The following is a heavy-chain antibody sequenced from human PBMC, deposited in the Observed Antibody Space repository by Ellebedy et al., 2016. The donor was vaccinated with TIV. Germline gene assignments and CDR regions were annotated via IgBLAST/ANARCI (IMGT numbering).Heavy chain of an antibody. CDR1: GFTFSSYA. J-gene: IGHJ4*02. D-gene: IGHD6-13*01. CDR2: ISGSGGST. V-gene: IGHV3-23*01. CDR3: AKPTRKEDAGTGDY. Sequence: GESLKISCAASGFTFSSYAMTLVRQAPGKGLEWVSAISGSGGSTYYADSVKGRFTISRDNSKNTLYLQMNSLRAEDTDVCYCAKPTRKEDAGTGDYWGQGTLVTVSS.